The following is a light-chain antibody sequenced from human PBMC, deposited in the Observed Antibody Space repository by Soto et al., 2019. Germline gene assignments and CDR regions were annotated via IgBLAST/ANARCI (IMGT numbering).Light chain of an antibody. Sequence: EIVLTQSPGTLSLSPGERATLSCRASQSVSSNYLAWYQQKPGQAPRLLIYGASNRATGIPDRFSGRGSGTDFTLTISRLEPEDFAVYYCQQYCTSPYTFGQGTKLEI. CDR3: QQYCTSPYT. J-gene: IGKJ2*01. V-gene: IGKV3-20*01. CDR1: QSVSSNY. CDR2: GAS.